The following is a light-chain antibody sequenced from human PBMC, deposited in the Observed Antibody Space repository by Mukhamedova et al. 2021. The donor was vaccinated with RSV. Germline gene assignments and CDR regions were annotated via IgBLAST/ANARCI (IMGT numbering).Light chain of an antibody. J-gene: IGKJ2*01. CDR3: QQYNNWPPST. CDR1: SVSSN. CDR2: GAS. Sequence: SVSSNLAWYQQNPGQAPRLLIYGASTRATGIPARFSGSGSGTEFTLTISSMQSEDFAVYYCQQYNNWPPSTFGQGTKLEIK. V-gene: IGKV3-15*01.